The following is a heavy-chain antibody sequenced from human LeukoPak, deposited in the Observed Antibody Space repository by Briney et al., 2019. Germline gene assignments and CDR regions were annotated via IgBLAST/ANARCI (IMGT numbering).Heavy chain of an antibody. V-gene: IGHV4-59*02. CDR3: AKVGHYIDSSGYYYLDY. J-gene: IGHJ4*02. CDR1: GDSVSSNY. CDR2: FYSRTSV. D-gene: IGHD3-22*01. Sequence: SETLSLTCTVSGDSVSSNYWSWIRQPPGKGLEWLGYFYSRTSVTSNPSPQGRVTMSSDTAKNQFSLRLTSVTAADTAVYYCAKVGHYIDSSGYYYLDYWGQGTLVAVSS.